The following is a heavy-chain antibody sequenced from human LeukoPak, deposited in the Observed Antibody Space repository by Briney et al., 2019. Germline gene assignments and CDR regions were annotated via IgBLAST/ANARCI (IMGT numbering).Heavy chain of an antibody. CDR1: GGTFSSYA. J-gene: IGHJ4*02. CDR2: IIPILGIA. D-gene: IGHD5-18*01. V-gene: IGHV1-69*04. CDR3: ARDPPLDTAMAYGRGISGY. Sequence: SVKVSCKASGGTFSSYAISWARKAPGQGLEWMGRIIPILGIANYAQKFQGRVTITADKSTSTAYMELSSLRSEDTAVYYCARDPPLDTAMAYGRGISGYWGQGTLVTVSS.